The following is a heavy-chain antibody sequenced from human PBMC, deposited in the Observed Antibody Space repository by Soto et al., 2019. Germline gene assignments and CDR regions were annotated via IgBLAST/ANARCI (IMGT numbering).Heavy chain of an antibody. CDR3: ASLFASTYSPRPFDF. CDR1: GFAFTSYW. V-gene: IGHV3-74*01. CDR2: VKSDGTTA. D-gene: IGHD2-15*01. Sequence: LRLSCEASGFAFTSYWMHWVRQAPGKGLVWVAGVKSDGTTATYADSVRGRFTISRDNAKNTLYLQMNSLSAEDTAVYSCASLFASTYSPRPFDFWGQGTQVTVSS. J-gene: IGHJ4*02.